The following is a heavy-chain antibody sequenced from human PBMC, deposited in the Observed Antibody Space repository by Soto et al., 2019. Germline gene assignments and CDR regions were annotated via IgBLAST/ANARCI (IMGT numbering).Heavy chain of an antibody. V-gene: IGHV4-4*02. CDR3: SRLVCDKIIGALAY. CDR2: IYYSGST. J-gene: IGHJ4*02. CDR1: GGSFSSGDW. D-gene: IGHD6-6*01. Sequence: QVQRQESGPGLVKPSGTLSLTCAVSGGSFSSGDWCWSWVRQSPGRGLEWIGVIYYSGSTTYNPSLQRRSTVAAHYREKQCYLSLISVSAPDTAGYYFSRLVCDKIIGALAYWAQGTLITVSS.